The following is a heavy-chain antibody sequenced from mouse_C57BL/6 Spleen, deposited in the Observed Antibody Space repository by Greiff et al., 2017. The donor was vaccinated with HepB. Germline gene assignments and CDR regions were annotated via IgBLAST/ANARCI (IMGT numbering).Heavy chain of an antibody. Sequence: QVQLQQSGPGLVQPSQSLSITCTVSGFSLTSYGVQWVRQSPGKGLEWLGVIWSGGSTDYNAAIIFRLSISKDNSKSQVFFKMNSLQADDTAIYCCARGGTVVGFDYWGQGTPLTVSS. V-gene: IGHV2-2*01. CDR1: GFSLTSYG. J-gene: IGHJ2*01. D-gene: IGHD1-1*01. CDR3: ARGGTVVGFDY. CDR2: IWSGGST.